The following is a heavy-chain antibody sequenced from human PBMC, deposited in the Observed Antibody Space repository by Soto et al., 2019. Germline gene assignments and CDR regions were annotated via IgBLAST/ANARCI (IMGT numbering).Heavy chain of an antibody. J-gene: IGHJ4*02. D-gene: IGHD2-15*01. CDR3: ARLYSGYNLTKTRYCSGGSCSTGGFVFFDY. V-gene: IGHV4-31*03. CDR1: GGSISSGGYY. Sequence: TSETLSLTCTVSGGSISSGGYYWSWIRQHPGKGLEWIGYIYYSGSTYYNPSLKSRVTISVDTSKNQFSLKLSSVTAADTAVYYCARLYSGYNLTKTRYCSGGSCSTGGFVFFDYWGQGTLVTVSS. CDR2: IYYSGST.